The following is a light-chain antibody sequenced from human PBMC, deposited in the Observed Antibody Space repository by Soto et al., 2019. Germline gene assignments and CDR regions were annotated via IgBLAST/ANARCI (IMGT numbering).Light chain of an antibody. V-gene: IGLV2-8*01. J-gene: IGLJ2*01. CDR1: NSDVGGYNY. Sequence: QSALTQPPSSSGSPGQSVTISCTGTNSDVGGYNYVSWYQHHPGKAPKLMFYEVNKRPSEVSDRFSGSKSGNTSSLTVSGLQAEDEADYYCSSYGGRKNVIFGGGTKLTVL. CDR3: SSYGGRKNVI. CDR2: EVN.